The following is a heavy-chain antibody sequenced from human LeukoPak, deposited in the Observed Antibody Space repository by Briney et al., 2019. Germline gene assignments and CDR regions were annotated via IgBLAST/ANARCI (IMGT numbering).Heavy chain of an antibody. CDR2: FDPEDGET. V-gene: IGHV1-24*01. CDR1: GGTFSSYA. D-gene: IGHD4-17*01. CDR3: ATGLGYYGDRDY. J-gene: IGHJ4*02. Sequence: ASVKVSCKASGGTFSSYAISWVRQAPGKGLEWMGGFDPEDGETIYAQKFQGRVTMTEDTSTDTAYMELSSLRSEDTAVYYCATGLGYYGDRDYWGQGTLVTVSS.